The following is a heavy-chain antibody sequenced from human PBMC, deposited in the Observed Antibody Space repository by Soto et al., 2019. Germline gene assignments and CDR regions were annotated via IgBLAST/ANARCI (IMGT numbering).Heavy chain of an antibody. Sequence: QVQLQESGPGLVKPSLTLSLTCTVSGGSISSGGYYWSWIRQHPGKGLEWIGYIYYSGSTHYNPSLRSRVTISVDTSKNQFSLKLNSVTAADTAVYSCARDGGGYEYFHHWGQGTLVTVSS. D-gene: IGHD2-15*01. V-gene: IGHV4-31*03. CDR3: ARDGGGYEYFHH. CDR2: IYYSGST. CDR1: GGSISSGGYY. J-gene: IGHJ1*01.